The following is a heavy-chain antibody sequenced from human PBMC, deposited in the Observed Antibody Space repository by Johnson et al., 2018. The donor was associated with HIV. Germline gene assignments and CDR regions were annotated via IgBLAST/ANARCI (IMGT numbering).Heavy chain of an antibody. CDR1: PFTFSSYA. V-gene: IGHV3-23*04. Sequence: VQLVESGGGLLHPGGSLRLSCGAPPFTFSSYAMRWVRQAPVKGLDWVSAISGSGGSTYYADSVKGRFTISRDNSKKTLYPQMNSLRAVDTAVYYCAKGFRYCDWLGANDAFDICGQGTRVT. J-gene: IGHJ3*02. CDR3: AKGFRYCDWLGANDAFDI. D-gene: IGHD3-9*01. CDR2: ISGSGGST.